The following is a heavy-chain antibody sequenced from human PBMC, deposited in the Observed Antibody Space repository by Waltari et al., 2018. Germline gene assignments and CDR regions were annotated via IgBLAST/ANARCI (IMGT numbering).Heavy chain of an antibody. J-gene: IGHJ4*02. CDR1: GFTFSSYG. D-gene: IGHD6-13*01. V-gene: IGHV3-23*01. Sequence: EVQLLESGGGLVQPGGSLRLSCAASGFTFSSYGMTWVRQAPGNGRGWGSGISGTIATTHYADSVKGRFTISRDNSKNTLYRQMNSLRVEDTAVYYCAKDRSFMPGSWHPLDYWGQGALVTVSS. CDR3: AKDRSFMPGSWHPLDY. CDR2: ISGTIATT.